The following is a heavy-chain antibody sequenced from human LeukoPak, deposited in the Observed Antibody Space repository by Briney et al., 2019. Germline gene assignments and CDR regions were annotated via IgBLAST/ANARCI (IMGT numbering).Heavy chain of an antibody. CDR1: GFTFSSYA. D-gene: IGHD6-6*01. J-gene: IGHJ4*02. V-gene: IGHV3-23*01. CDR3: AKRTFGSSAWYCFDF. Sequence: GGSLRLSCAASGFTFSSYAISWVRQAPGKGLEWVSTITGSGGSTYYPDSVKGRFTISRDNSKNTLYLQMNSLRAEDTAIYYCAKRTFGSSAWYCFDFWGQGTLVTVSS. CDR2: ITGSGGST.